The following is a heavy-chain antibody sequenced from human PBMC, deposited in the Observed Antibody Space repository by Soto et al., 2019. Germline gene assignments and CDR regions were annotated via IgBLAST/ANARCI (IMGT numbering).Heavy chain of an antibody. Sequence: PGGSRRLSCAASGFTFSSYGMSWVRQGPRKGLEWVSTISSSGGSTSYADSVKGRFTISRDNSKNTLYLQMNSLRAEAPAAYYFAKYAYYYGSGSSSHPYGMDVWGQGTMVTVSS. D-gene: IGHD3-10*01. CDR3: AKYAYYYGSGSSSHPYGMDV. CDR2: ISSSGGST. CDR1: GFTFSSYG. J-gene: IGHJ6*02. V-gene: IGHV3-23*01.